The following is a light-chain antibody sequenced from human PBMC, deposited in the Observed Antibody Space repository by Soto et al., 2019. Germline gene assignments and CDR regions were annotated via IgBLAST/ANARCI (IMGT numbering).Light chain of an antibody. CDR3: SSCASSNTHV. CDR1: SSDVGGYNY. Sequence: QSALTQPASVSGSPGQSITISCTGTSSDVGGYNYVSWYQQHPGKAPKLMIYEVSNRPSGVSNCFSGSKSGNTASLTISWLQAEDEADYYCSSCASSNTHVFGTGSKVTVL. J-gene: IGLJ1*01. V-gene: IGLV2-14*01. CDR2: EVS.